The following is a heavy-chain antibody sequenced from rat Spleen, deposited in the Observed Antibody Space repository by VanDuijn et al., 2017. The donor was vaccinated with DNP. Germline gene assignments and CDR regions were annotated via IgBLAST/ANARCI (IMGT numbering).Heavy chain of an antibody. CDR1: GFTFSNYD. J-gene: IGHJ4*01. CDR2: ISYDGSST. CDR3: ATLDYYYSGDTYVMDA. V-gene: IGHV5-25*01. D-gene: IGHD1-1*01. Sequence: EVQLVESGGGLVQPGRSMKLSCAASGFTFSNYDMAWVRQAPTKGLEWVASISYDGSSTYYRDSVKGRFTISRDNAKSTLYLQMDSLRSEDTATYYCATLDYYYSGDTYVMDAWGQGASVTVSS.